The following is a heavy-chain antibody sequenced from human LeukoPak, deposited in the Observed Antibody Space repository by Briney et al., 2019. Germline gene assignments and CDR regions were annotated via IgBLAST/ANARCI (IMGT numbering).Heavy chain of an antibody. Sequence: GRSLRLSCAASGFTFSSYGMHWVRQAPGKGLEWVAVISYDGSNKYYADSVKGRFTISRDNSKNTLYLQMNSLRAEDTAVYYCANTRGYSYGDFDYWGQGTLVTVSS. V-gene: IGHV3-30*18. J-gene: IGHJ4*02. CDR1: GFTFSSYG. CDR3: ANTRGYSYGDFDY. CDR2: ISYDGSNK. D-gene: IGHD5-18*01.